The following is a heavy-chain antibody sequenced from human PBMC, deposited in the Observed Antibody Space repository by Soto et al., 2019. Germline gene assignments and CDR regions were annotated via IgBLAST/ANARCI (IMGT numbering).Heavy chain of an antibody. V-gene: IGHV1-58*01. CDR1: GFTFTSSA. CDR3: AAPPRGFLEWLTGMDV. J-gene: IGHJ6*02. CDR2: IVVGSGNT. D-gene: IGHD3-3*01. Sequence: SVKGSCKASGFTFTSSAVQWVREARVQRLEWIGWIVVGSGNTNYAQKFQERVTITRDMSTSTAYMELSSLRSEDTAVYYCAAPPRGFLEWLTGMDVWGQGTTVTVSS.